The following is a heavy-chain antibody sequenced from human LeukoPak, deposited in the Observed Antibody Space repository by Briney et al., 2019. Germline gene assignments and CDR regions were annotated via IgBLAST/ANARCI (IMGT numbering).Heavy chain of an antibody. CDR1: GYSISSGRF. CDR2: TYNTGTT. D-gene: IGHD6-6*01. Sequence: SETLSLTCSVSGYSISSGRFWGWIRRPPGKGLEWLGSTYNTGTTYLSPSLKNRLTISVDTSRNQFSLKLTSMTAADTAMYYCAKTSSVAARGPFDIWGLGTVVTVSP. V-gene: IGHV4-38-2*01. J-gene: IGHJ3*02. CDR3: AKTSSVAARGPFDI.